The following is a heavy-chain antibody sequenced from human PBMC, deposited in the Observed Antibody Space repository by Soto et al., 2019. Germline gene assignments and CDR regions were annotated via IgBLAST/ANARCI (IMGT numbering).Heavy chain of an antibody. Sequence: QVQLQESGPGLVKPSETLSLTCTVSGGSISSYYWSWIRQPPGKGLEWIGYIYYSGSTNYNPSLKIRVTISVDTSKNQFSLKLSSVTAADTAVYYCVRDRGYCSGGSCYSVYYFDYWGQGTLVTVSS. J-gene: IGHJ4*02. CDR2: IYYSGST. CDR1: GGSISSYY. D-gene: IGHD2-15*01. V-gene: IGHV4-59*01. CDR3: VRDRGYCSGGSCYSVYYFDY.